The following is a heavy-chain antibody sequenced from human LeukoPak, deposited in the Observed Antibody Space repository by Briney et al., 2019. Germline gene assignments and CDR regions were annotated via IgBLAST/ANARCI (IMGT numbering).Heavy chain of an antibody. CDR1: GFTFSDYA. V-gene: IGHV3-30-3*01. CDR2: ISKDGSDK. CDR3: ARDYWWNYDY. D-gene: IGHD1-7*01. Sequence: GRSLRLSCAASGFTFSDYAMDWVRQAPGKGLEWVAVISKDGSDKYYPGSVRGRFTISRDNSKNTIYLQMDSLRAEDTAIYYCARDYWWNYDYWGQGTLVTVSS. J-gene: IGHJ4*02.